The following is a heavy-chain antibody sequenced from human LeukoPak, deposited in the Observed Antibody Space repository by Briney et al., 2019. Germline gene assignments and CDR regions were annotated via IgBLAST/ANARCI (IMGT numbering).Heavy chain of an antibody. CDR2: IIPIFGTA. D-gene: IGHD3-22*01. CDR1: GGTFSSYA. CDR3: ARDRLYCYDSSGYHPLGAFDI. V-gene: IGHV1-69*05. Sequence: GSSVKVSCKASGGTFSSYAISWVRQAPGQGLEWMGGIIPIFGTANYAQKFQGRATITTDESTSTAYMELSSLRSEDTAVYYCARDRLYCYDSSGYHPLGAFDIWGQGTMVTVSS. J-gene: IGHJ3*02.